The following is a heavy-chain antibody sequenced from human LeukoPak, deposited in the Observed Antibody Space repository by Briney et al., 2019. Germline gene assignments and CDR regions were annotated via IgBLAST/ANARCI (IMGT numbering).Heavy chain of an antibody. Sequence: PGGSLRLSCAASGFTFSNSGMHWVRQAPGKGLEWVAFIPYDGSNEYYADSVKGRFTISRDNSKNTLYLQMNSLRAEDTAVYYCAKLYDFWSYAFDIWGQGTMVTVSS. CDR3: AKLYDFWSYAFDI. CDR1: GFTFSNSG. V-gene: IGHV3-30*02. D-gene: IGHD3-3*01. CDR2: IPYDGSNE. J-gene: IGHJ3*02.